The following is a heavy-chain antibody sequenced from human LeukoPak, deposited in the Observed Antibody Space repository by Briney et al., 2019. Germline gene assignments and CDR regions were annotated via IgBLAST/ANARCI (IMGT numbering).Heavy chain of an antibody. CDR1: GASLRGYY. D-gene: IGHD2/OR15-2a*01. J-gene: IGHJ5*02. CDR2: FILRGYT. Sequence: KPSEILSLTCAVYGASLRGYYSGWIPQPPGKGLKWIGEFILRGYTNSSPSLKSRVTISVDTSKNQFSLKLNSVTAADTAVYYCARQPASARVTSTHPSPRGWFDPWGQGTLVTVSS. V-gene: IGHV4-34*12. CDR3: ARQPASARVTSTHPSPRGWFDP.